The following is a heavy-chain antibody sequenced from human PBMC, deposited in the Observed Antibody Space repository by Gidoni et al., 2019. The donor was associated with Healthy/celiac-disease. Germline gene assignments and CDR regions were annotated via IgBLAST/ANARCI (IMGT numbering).Heavy chain of an antibody. D-gene: IGHD1-26*01. V-gene: IGHV3-64*02. J-gene: IGHJ3*02. Sequence: EVQLVESGEGLVQPGGSLRLSCAASGLTVSSYAMHWIRQAPGKGLEYVSAISSNGGSTYYADSVKGRFTISRDNSKNTLYLQMGSLRAEDMAVYYCARGSGSYDLDAFDIWEQGTMVTVSS. CDR3: ARGSGSYDLDAFDI. CDR1: GLTVSSYA. CDR2: ISSNGGST.